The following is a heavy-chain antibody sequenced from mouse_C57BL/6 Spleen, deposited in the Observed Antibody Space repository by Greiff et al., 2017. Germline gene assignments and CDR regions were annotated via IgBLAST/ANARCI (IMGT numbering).Heavy chain of an antibody. CDR3: AREGNGYFDV. CDR1: GFTFSSYG. J-gene: IGHJ1*03. Sequence: VQLKESGGDLVKPGGSLKLSCAASGFTFSSYGMSWVRQTPDKRLEWVATISSGGSYTYYPDSVKGRFTISRDNAKNTLYLQMSSLKSEDTAMYYCAREGNGYFDVWGTGTTVTVSS. CDR2: ISSGGSYT. V-gene: IGHV5-6*01.